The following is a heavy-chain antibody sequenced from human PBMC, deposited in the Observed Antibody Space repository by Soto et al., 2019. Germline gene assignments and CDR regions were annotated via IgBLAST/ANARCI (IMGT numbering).Heavy chain of an antibody. J-gene: IGHJ4*02. V-gene: IGHV4-59*01. CDR3: ARGLWDRRRGHDYYFDY. Sequence: SETLSLTCTVSGGSISSYYWSWIRQPPGKGLEWIGYIYYSGSTNYNPSLKSRVTISVDTSKNQFSLKLSSVTAADTAVYYCARGLWDRRRGHDYYFDYWGQGTLVTVSS. CDR1: GGSISSYY. D-gene: IGHD3-16*01. CDR2: IYYSGST.